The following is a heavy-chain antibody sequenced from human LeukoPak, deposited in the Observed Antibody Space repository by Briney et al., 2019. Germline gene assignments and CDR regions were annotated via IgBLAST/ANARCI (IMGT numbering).Heavy chain of an antibody. Sequence: PGGSLRLSCAASGFTFSSYAISWVRQAPGKGLEWGSAISGSGGSTYYADSVKGRFTISRDNSKNTLYLQMNSLKAEDTAVYYCAKDSNGCSGGSCYSGYYWGQGTLATVSS. V-gene: IGHV3-23*01. CDR2: ISGSGGST. CDR3: AKDSNGCSGGSCYSGYY. D-gene: IGHD2-15*01. CDR1: GFTFSSYA. J-gene: IGHJ4*02.